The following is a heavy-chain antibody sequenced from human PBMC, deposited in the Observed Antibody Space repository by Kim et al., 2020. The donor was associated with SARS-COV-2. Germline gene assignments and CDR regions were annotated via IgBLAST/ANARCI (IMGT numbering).Heavy chain of an antibody. CDR3: ARDGQGMDV. CDR2: GT. Sequence: GTNYAQKFQGRVPMTRDTSISTAYMELSRLRSDDTVVYYCARDGQGMDVWGQGTTVTVSS. J-gene: IGHJ6*02. V-gene: IGHV1-2*05.